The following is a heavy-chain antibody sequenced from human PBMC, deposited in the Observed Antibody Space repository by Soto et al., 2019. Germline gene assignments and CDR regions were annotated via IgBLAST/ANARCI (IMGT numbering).Heavy chain of an antibody. V-gene: IGHV4-59*08. D-gene: IGHD5-12*01. J-gene: IGHJ4*02. CDR3: ARYDSGPRTLDY. Sequence: SETLSLTCTVSGGSISSYYWSWIRQPPGKGLEWIGYIYYSGSTNYNPSLKSRVTISVDTSKNQFSLKLSSVTAADTAVYYCARYDSGPRTLDYWGQGTLVTVSS. CDR1: GGSISSYY. CDR2: IYYSGST.